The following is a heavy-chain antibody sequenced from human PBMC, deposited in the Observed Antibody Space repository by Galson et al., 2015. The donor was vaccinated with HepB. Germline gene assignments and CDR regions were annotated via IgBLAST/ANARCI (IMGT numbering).Heavy chain of an antibody. V-gene: IGHV3-30*18. J-gene: IGHJ6*02. CDR2: ISYDGGNK. D-gene: IGHD1-26*01. CDR3: AKEWMRSGSYIQSFYHYGMPV. CDR1: GFTFSSYG. Sequence: SLRLSCAASGFTFSSYGMHWVRQAPGKGLEWVAVISYDGGNKYYGDSVKGRFTISRDNSQNTLHLQMNSLRAEDSAVYYCAKEWMRSGSYIQSFYHYGMPVWGHGTTVTASS.